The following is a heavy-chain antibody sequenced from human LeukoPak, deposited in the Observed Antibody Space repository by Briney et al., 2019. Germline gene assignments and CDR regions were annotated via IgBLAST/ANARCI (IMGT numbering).Heavy chain of an antibody. V-gene: IGHV4-59*01. CDR1: DGSINGYY. CDR2: IYYTGST. J-gene: IGHJ4*02. Sequence: PSETLSLTCTVSDGSINGYYWSWIRQSPGKGLESLGYIYYTGSTNYNPSLKSRVTISVDTSKNQFSLKLSSVTAADTAVYYCASLDRRRSFDYWGQGTLVTVSS. CDR3: ASLDRRRSFDY.